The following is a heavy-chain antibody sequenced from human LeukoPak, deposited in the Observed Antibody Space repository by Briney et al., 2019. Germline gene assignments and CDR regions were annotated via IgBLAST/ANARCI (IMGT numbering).Heavy chain of an antibody. CDR2: IYYSGST. J-gene: IGHJ6*03. D-gene: IGHD3-3*01. V-gene: IGHV4-59*01. Sequence: KTSETLSLTCTVSGGSISSYYWSWIRQPPGKGLEWLGYIYYSGSTNYNPSLKSRVTISVDTSKNQFSLKLSSVTAADTAVYYCASGRTDDFWSGTYYYYYYMDVWGKGTTVTVSS. CDR1: GGSISSYY. CDR3: ASGRTDDFWSGTYYYYYYMDV.